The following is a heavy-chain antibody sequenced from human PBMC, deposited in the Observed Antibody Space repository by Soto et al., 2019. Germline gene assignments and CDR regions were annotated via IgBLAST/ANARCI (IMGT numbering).Heavy chain of an antibody. CDR1: VYSFTSYW. CDR3: ASSGFWSGYYDYGMDV. J-gene: IGHJ6*02. CDR2: IDPSDSYT. Sequence: GESLKISCKGSVYSFTSYWISWVRQMPGKGLEWMGRIDPSDSYTNYSPSFQGHVTISADKSISTAYLQWSSLKASDTAMYYCASSGFWSGYYDYGMDVWGQGTTVTVSS. D-gene: IGHD3-3*01. V-gene: IGHV5-10-1*01.